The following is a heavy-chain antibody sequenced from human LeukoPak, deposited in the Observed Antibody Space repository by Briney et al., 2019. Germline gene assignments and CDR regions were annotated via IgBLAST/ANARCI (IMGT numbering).Heavy chain of an antibody. CDR3: AKDRFLVVGLVPDY. D-gene: IGHD6-19*01. Sequence: GGSLRLSCAASGFTFSSYAMSGVRQAPGKGLEWVSAISGSGGSTYYADSVKGRFTISRDNSKNTLYLQMNSLRAEDTAVYYCAKDRFLVVGLVPDYWGQGTLVTVSS. J-gene: IGHJ4*02. CDR2: ISGSGGST. V-gene: IGHV3-23*01. CDR1: GFTFSSYA.